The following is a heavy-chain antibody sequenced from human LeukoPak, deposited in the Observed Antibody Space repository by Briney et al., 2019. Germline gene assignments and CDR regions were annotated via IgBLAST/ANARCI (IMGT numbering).Heavy chain of an antibody. D-gene: IGHD3-22*01. J-gene: IGHJ3*02. CDR2: ISGYNGYT. CDR3: ARTMTPRHYYDRSGYYYGAFDI. CDR1: GYTFTNYG. V-gene: IGHV1-18*01. Sequence: ASVKVSCKTSGYTFTNYGISWVRQAPGQGLEWMGWISGYNGYTNYAQKLQGRVTMTTDTSTSTAYMELRSLRSDDTAVYYCARTMTPRHYYDRSGYYYGAFDIWGQGTMVTVSS.